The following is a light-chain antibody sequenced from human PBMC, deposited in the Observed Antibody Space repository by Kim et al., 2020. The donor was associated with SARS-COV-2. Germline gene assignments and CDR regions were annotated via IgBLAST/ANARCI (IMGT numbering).Light chain of an antibody. CDR1: QSLVYSDGNTY. CDR2: QAS. Sequence: DVEMTQSPLSLPVTLGQPASISCRSSQSLVYSDGNTYLNWFQQRPGQSPRRLIHQASDRDSGVPRRFGGSGSGTDFTLEISSVEAGDVGVYYCMQSTHSAYTFGQGTKLEI. CDR3: MQSTHSAYT. J-gene: IGKJ2*01. V-gene: IGKV2-30*01.